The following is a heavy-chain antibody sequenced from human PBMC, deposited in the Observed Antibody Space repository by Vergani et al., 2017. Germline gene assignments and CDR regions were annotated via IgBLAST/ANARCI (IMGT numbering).Heavy chain of an antibody. V-gene: IGHV4-34*01. Sequence: QVQLQQWGAGLLQPSETLSLTCAVYGGSFSGYYWSWIRQPPGKGLEWIGEINHSGSTNYNPSLKSRVTISVDTSKNQFSLKLSSVTAADTAVYYCARGRPPYYDFWSGYYLFDYWGQGTLVTVSS. D-gene: IGHD3-3*01. J-gene: IGHJ4*02. CDR3: ARGRPPYYDFWSGYYLFDY. CDR1: GGSFSGYY. CDR2: INHSGST.